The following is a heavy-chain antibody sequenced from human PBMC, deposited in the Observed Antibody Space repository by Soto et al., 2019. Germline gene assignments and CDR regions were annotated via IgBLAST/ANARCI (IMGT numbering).Heavy chain of an antibody. Sequence: GGSLRLSCAASGFTVSSNYMSWVRQAPGKGLEWVSVIYSGGSTYYADSVKGRFTISRDNSKNTLYLQMNSLRAEDTAVYYCAITIFGVAINWFDPWDQGTLVTVSS. CDR2: IYSGGST. J-gene: IGHJ5*02. CDR1: GFTVSSNY. V-gene: IGHV3-53*01. CDR3: AITIFGVAINWFDP. D-gene: IGHD3-3*01.